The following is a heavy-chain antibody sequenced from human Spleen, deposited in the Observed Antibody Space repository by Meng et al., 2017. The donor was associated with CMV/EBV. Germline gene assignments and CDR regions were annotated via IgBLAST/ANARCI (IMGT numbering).Heavy chain of an antibody. V-gene: IGHV1-8*01. J-gene: IGHJ6*02. Sequence: ASVKVSCKASGYTFTNYDINWVRQATGQGLEWMGWMNPNSGNTGYAQNFQGRVTMTRDTSITTAYLDLSSLRSEDTAVYYCARGKVGTSYSREIRLAVYYFYAMDVWGQGTTVTVSS. CDR1: GYTFTNYD. D-gene: IGHD2-21*01. CDR3: ARGKVGTSYSREIRLAVYYFYAMDV. CDR2: MNPNSGNT.